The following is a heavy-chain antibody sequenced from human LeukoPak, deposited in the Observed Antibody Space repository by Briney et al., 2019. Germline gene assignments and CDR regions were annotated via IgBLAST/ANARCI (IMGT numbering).Heavy chain of an antibody. Sequence: SETLSLTCTVSGGSISSYYWSWIRQPPGKGLEWIGYIYYSGSTNYNPSLKSRVTISVDTSKNQFSLKLSSVTAADTAVYYCATSRGLRFLEWLPRPFDYWGQGTLVTVSS. CDR2: IYYSGST. CDR3: ATSRGLRFLEWLPRPFDY. J-gene: IGHJ4*02. V-gene: IGHV4-59*12. D-gene: IGHD3-3*01. CDR1: GGSISSYY.